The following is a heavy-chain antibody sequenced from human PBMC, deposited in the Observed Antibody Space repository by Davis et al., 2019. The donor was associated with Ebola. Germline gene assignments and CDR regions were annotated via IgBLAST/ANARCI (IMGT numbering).Heavy chain of an antibody. V-gene: IGHV1-46*01. D-gene: IGHD6-19*01. CDR2: INPSGGST. J-gene: IGHJ6*02. CDR3: ARERQWLDTYYYYYYGMDV. Sequence: AASVKVSCKASGYTFTSYYMHWVRQAPGQGLEWMGIINPSGGSTSYAQKFQGRVTMTRDTSTSTVYMELSSLRSEDTAVYYCARERQWLDTYYYYYYGMDVWGQGTTVTVSS. CDR1: GYTFTSYY.